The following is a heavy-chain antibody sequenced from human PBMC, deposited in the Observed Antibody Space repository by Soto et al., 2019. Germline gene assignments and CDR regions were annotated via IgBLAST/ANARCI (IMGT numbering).Heavy chain of an antibody. Sequence: SETLSLTCTVSGGSVSSSSYSWGWIRQSPGKGLEWIGTIYSSENTYYNPSLLSRVTISVDTSKNQFSLELSSVTAADTALYYCVSYGSGTYYSGYSFDFWSQGSLVTVS. J-gene: IGHJ4*02. CDR3: VSYGSGTYYSGYSFDF. V-gene: IGHV4-39*07. CDR2: IYSSENT. D-gene: IGHD3-10*01. CDR1: GGSVSSSSYS.